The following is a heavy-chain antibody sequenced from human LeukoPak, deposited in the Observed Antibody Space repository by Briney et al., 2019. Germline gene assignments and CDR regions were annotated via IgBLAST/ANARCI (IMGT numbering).Heavy chain of an antibody. CDR1: GFTFSSYW. Sequence: GGSLRLSCAASGFTFSSYWMSWVRQAPGKGLEWVANIKQDGSEKYYVDSVKGRFTISRDNAKNSLYLQMNSLRAEDTAVYYCARAVAGGNRYCSSTSCYPGRFDPWGQGTLVTVSS. CDR3: ARAVAGGNRYCSSTSCYPGRFDP. J-gene: IGHJ5*02. V-gene: IGHV3-7*01. D-gene: IGHD2-2*01. CDR2: IKQDGSEK.